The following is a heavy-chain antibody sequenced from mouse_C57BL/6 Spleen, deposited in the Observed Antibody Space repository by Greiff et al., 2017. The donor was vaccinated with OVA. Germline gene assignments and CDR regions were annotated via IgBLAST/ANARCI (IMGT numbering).Heavy chain of an antibody. CDR3: ARGGYYGSSYEYFDV. CDR1: GYTFTSYG. J-gene: IGHJ1*03. CDR2: IYPRSGNT. Sequence: VKLMESGAELARPGASVKLSCKASGYTFTSYGISWVKQRTGQGLEWIGEIYPRSGNTYYNEKFKGKATLTADKSSSTAYMELRSLTSEDSAVYFCARGGYYGSSYEYFDVWGTGTTVTVSS. D-gene: IGHD1-1*01. V-gene: IGHV1-81*01.